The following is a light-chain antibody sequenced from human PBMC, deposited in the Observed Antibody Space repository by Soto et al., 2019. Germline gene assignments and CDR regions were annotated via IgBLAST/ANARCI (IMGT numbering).Light chain of an antibody. CDR3: SSYTSSSTRV. CDR1: SSDVGGYNY. Sequence: QSVLTQPASVSGSPGQSITISCAGTSSDVGGYNYVSWYQQHPGKAPKLMVYEVSNRPSGVSNRFSGSKSGNTTSLTISGLQAEGEADYYCSSYTSSSTRVFGTGTKVT. V-gene: IGLV2-14*01. J-gene: IGLJ1*01. CDR2: EVS.